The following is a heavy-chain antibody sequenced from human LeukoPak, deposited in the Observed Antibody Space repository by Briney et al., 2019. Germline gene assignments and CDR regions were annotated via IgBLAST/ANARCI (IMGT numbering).Heavy chain of an antibody. Sequence: PSETLSLTCTASGVSISSYYWSWIRQPPGKGLEWIGYIYNSGSTNYNPSLKSRVNISVDTSKNQFSLKLSSVTAADTAVYYCARHGVGAYYYGRDVWGQGTTVTVSS. V-gene: IGHV4-59*08. CDR3: ARHGVGAYYYGRDV. J-gene: IGHJ6*02. D-gene: IGHD1-26*01. CDR1: GVSISSYY. CDR2: IYNSGST.